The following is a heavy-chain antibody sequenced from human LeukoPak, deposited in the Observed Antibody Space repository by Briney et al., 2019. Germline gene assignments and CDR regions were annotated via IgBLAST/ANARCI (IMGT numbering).Heavy chain of an antibody. CDR2: LYSGSDT. J-gene: IGHJ2*01. Sequence: GGSLRLSCAASGFTVSTNYMNWVRQAPGKGLEWVSILYSGSDTYYADSVKGRFAISRDSSKNILSLQMNNLRAEDTAVYYCARVGDHFHWYLDLWGRGTLVTVSS. D-gene: IGHD3-10*01. CDR1: GFTVSTNY. V-gene: IGHV3-53*01. CDR3: ARVGDHFHWYLDL.